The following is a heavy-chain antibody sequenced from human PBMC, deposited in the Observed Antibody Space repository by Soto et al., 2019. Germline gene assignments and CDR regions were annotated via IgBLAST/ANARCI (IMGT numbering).Heavy chain of an antibody. CDR2: IWYDGSNI. J-gene: IGHJ4*02. CDR1: GFTFINYG. Sequence: QVQLVESGGGVVQPGTSLRLSCAASGFTFINYGMHWVRQAPGKGLEWVAVIWYDGSNINYEDSVKGRFTISRDNSKNTLYLQMNSLRVEDTAVYYCERDGADTYLPDSWGQGTLVTVSS. V-gene: IGHV3-33*01. D-gene: IGHD6-19*01. CDR3: ERDGADTYLPDS.